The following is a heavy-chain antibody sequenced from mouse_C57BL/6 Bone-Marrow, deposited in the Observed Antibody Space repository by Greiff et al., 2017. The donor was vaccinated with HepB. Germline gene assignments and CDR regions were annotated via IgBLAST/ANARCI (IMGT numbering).Heavy chain of an antibody. CDR3: ARSYYSNKAWFAY. Sequence: EVKLMESGGDLVKPGGSLKLSCAASGFTFSSYGMSWVRQTPDKRLEWVATISSGGSYTYYPDSVKGRFTISRDNAKNTLYLQMSSLKSEDTAMYYCARSYYSNKAWFAYWGQGTLVTVSA. D-gene: IGHD2-5*01. CDR1: GFTFSSYG. V-gene: IGHV5-6*01. CDR2: ISSGGSYT. J-gene: IGHJ3*01.